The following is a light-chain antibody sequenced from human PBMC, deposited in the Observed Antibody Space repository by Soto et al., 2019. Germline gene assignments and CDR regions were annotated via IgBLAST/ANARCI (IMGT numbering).Light chain of an antibody. J-gene: IGKJ1*01. V-gene: IGKV3-15*01. Sequence: EIVMTQSPATLSVSPGERATLSCRASQSVGSNLAWYQQKPGQAPRLLMYGASTRATGIPARFSGSGSGAELTLTISSLQSEVFAVYYCQQYNNRPPWTFGQGTKVEIK. CDR1: QSVGSN. CDR3: QQYNNRPPWT. CDR2: GAS.